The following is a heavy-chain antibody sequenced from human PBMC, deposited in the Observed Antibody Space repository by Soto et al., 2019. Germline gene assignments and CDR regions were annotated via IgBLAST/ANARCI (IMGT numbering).Heavy chain of an antibody. CDR3: ARGQEGVVATH. CDR1: GGSLSGYY. Sequence: QVQLQQWGAGLLKPSETLSLNCAVNGGSLSGYYWSWIRQPPGKGLEWIGEVKDGGHTNYSPSLRGRVTITSDPAKHPFPLRVNSVAGAGTGVYYCARGQEGVVATHWDQGSLVTVSS. V-gene: IGHV4-34*01. J-gene: IGHJ4*02. CDR2: VKDGGHT. D-gene: IGHD5-12*01.